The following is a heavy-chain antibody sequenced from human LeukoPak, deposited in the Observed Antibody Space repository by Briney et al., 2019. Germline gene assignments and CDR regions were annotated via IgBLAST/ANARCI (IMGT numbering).Heavy chain of an antibody. CDR3: ARDGMVRGVITADDAFDI. CDR2: IYYSGSA. CDR1: GGSISSYY. J-gene: IGHJ3*02. Sequence: KPSETLSLTCTVSGGSISSYYWSWIRQPPGKGLEWLGYIYYSGSANYNPSLKSRVTISVDTSKNQFSLKLSSVTAADTAVYYCARDGMVRGVITADDAFDIWGQGTMVTVSS. D-gene: IGHD3-10*01. V-gene: IGHV4-59*01.